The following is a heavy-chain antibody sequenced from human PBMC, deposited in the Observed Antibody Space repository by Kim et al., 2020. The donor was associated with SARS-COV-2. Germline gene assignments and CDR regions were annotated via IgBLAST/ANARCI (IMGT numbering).Heavy chain of an antibody. Sequence: SVKVSCKASGGTFSSYAISWVRQAPGQGLEWMGGIIPILGTANYAQKFQGRVTITADESTSTAYMELSSLRSEDTAVYYCARDDSPYCSGGSCYHLYWGQGTLVTVSS. CDR2: IIPILGTA. V-gene: IGHV1-69*13. J-gene: IGHJ4*02. CDR1: GGTFSSYA. D-gene: IGHD2-15*01. CDR3: ARDDSPYCSGGSCYHLY.